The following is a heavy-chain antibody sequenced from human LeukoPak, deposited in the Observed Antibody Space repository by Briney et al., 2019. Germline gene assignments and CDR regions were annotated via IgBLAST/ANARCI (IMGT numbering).Heavy chain of an antibody. CDR2: TYYRSKWYD. CDR1: EESVSRNSAA. D-gene: IGHD6-19*01. CDR3: ARVDQWPPSGWFDP. J-gene: IGHJ5*02. Sequence: PQTLSLTCAISEESVSRNSAAWNWIRQSPSRGLEWLGRTYYRSKWYDDYAVSVRSRITISPDTSKNQFSLQLSSVTPEDTAVYYCARVDQWPPSGWFDPWGQGIQVTVS. V-gene: IGHV6-1*01.